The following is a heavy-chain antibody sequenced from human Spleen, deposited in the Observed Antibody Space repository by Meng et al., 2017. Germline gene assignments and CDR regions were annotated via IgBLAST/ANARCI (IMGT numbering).Heavy chain of an antibody. CDR1: GFTFGNYW. CDR2: INRDGGEE. CDR3: ARGISGADAA. J-gene: IGHJ1*01. Sequence: GESLKISCAASGFTFGNYWMNWVRQAPGKGLEWVANINRDGGEEYYVDSVKGRFTISRDNAGNSLYLQMNTLRAEDTAVYYCARGISGADAAWGQGTLVTVSS. D-gene: IGHD2-21*02. V-gene: IGHV3-7*01.